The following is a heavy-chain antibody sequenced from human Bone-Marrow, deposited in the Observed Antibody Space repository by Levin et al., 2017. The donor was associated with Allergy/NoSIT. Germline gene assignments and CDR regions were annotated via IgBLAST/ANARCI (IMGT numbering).Heavy chain of an antibody. J-gene: IGHJ5*02. D-gene: IGHD3-10*01. CDR1: GFTFSDYY. CDR3: ARDRHYYGSGSRGYNWFDP. Sequence: LSLTCAASGFTFSDYYMSWIRQAPGKGLEWVSYISSSGSTIYYADSVKGRFTISRDNAKNSLYLQMNSLRAEDTAVYYCARDRHYYGSGSRGYNWFDPWGQGTLVTVSS. V-gene: IGHV3-11*01. CDR2: ISSSGSTI.